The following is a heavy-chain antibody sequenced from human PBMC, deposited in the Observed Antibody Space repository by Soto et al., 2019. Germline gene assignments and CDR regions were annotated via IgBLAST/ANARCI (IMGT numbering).Heavy chain of an antibody. J-gene: IGHJ4*01. Sequence: EVQLLESGGGLAQPGGSLRLSCAASGFTFSRYAMSWVRLAPGKGLDWVSSITTNGDYTYSADSVKGRFTISRDNSKNTLYLRLDSLRVDDTAVYYCAQVNVLTGLRYYFDSCVHGTLVTVSS. CDR3: AQVNVLTGLRYYFDS. V-gene: IGHV3-23*01. D-gene: IGHD3-9*01. CDR1: GFTFSRYA. CDR2: ITTNGDYT.